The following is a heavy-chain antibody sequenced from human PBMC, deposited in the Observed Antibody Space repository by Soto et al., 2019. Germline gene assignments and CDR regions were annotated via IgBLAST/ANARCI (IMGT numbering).Heavy chain of an antibody. J-gene: IGHJ6*02. D-gene: IGHD1-26*01. CDR2: IYYSGST. Sequence: SETLSPTCTVAGGSISSYYWSWIRQPPGKGLEWIGYIYYSGSTNYNPSLKSRVTISVDTSKNQFSLKLSSVTAADTAVYYCARGSGSYYNYGMDVWGQGTTVTVSS. V-gene: IGHV4-59*01. CDR1: GGSISSYY. CDR3: ARGSGSYYNYGMDV.